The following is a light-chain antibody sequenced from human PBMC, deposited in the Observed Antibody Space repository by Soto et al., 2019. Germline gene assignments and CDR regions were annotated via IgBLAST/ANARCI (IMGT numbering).Light chain of an antibody. CDR1: SSDVGGYNY. CDR3: CSYAGSYTLV. J-gene: IGLJ3*02. V-gene: IGLV2-11*01. CDR2: DVS. Sequence: QSVLTQPRSVSGSPRQSVTISCTGTSSDVGGYNYVSWYQQHPGGAPKLMIYDVSKRPSGVPDRFSGSKSGNTASLTISGLQAEDEGDYYCCSYAGSYTLVFGGGTKVTVL.